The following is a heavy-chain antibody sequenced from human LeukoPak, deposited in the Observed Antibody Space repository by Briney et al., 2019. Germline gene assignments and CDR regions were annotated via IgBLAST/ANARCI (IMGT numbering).Heavy chain of an antibody. CDR1: GGSFSGYY. Sequence: KPSETLSLTCAVYGGSFSGYYWSWIRQPPGKGLEWIGEINHSGSTNYDPSLKSRVTISVDTSKNQFSLKLSSVTAADTAVYYCARAGAVAGIDYWGQGTLVTVSS. CDR2: INHSGST. CDR3: ARAGAVAGIDY. V-gene: IGHV4-34*01. D-gene: IGHD6-19*01. J-gene: IGHJ4*02.